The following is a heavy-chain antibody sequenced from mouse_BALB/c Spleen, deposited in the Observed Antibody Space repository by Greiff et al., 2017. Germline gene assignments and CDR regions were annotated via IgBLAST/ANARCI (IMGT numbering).Heavy chain of an antibody. CDR2: ISSGGST. CDR1: GFTFSSYA. Sequence: EVQGVESGGGLVKPGGSLKLSCAASGFTFSSYAMSWVRQTPEKRLEWVASISSGGSTYYPDSVKGRFTISRDNARNILYLQMSSLRSEDTAMYYCARAGNPDYAMDYWGQGTSVTVSS. CDR3: ARAGNPDYAMDY. J-gene: IGHJ4*01. V-gene: IGHV5-6-5*01.